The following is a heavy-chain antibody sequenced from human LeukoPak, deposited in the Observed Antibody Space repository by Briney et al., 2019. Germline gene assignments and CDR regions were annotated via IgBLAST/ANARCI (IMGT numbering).Heavy chain of an antibody. D-gene: IGHD2-21*02. V-gene: IGHV3-15*01. Sequence: PGGSLRLSCAASGFTFSNAWMSWVSQAPGKGLEWVGRIKSKTDGGTTDYAAAVKGRFTISRDDSKNTLYLRMNSLKTEDTAVYYCTTDQLYCGGDCPYDYWGQGTLVTVSS. CDR3: TTDQLYCGGDCPYDY. CDR1: GFTFSNAW. CDR2: IKSKTDGGTT. J-gene: IGHJ4*02.